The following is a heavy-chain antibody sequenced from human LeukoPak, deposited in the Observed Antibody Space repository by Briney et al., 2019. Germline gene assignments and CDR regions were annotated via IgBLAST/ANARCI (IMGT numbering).Heavy chain of an antibody. CDR1: GGSISSYY. V-gene: IGHV4-4*07. CDR3: ATTYYYDSSGYYHSNDY. D-gene: IGHD3-22*01. J-gene: IGHJ4*02. Sequence: SETLSLTCTVSGGSISSYYWSWIRQPAGKGLEWLGRIYSSGSTNYNPSLKSRVTMSVDTSKNQFSLKLSSVTAADTAVYYCATTYYYDSSGYYHSNDYWGQGTLVTVSS. CDR2: IYSSGST.